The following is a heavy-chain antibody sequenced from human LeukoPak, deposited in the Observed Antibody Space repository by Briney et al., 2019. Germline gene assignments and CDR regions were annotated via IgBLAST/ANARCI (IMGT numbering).Heavy chain of an antibody. CDR1: GVTFSRCA. D-gene: IGHD3-10*01. CDR3: ARDPGAPVRSFDI. Sequence: SVRVSCRAPGVTFSRCALSWVRQAPGHGLEWLGGIVPLAGTTNLAQKFQDRVTITADGSTSTIYMELSSLTSEDTAVYYCARDPGAPVRSFDIWGQGTMVTVSS. CDR2: IVPLAGTT. V-gene: IGHV1-69*13. J-gene: IGHJ3*02.